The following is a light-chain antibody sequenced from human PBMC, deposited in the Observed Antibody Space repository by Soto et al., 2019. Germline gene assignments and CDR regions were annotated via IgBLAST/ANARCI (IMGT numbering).Light chain of an antibody. Sequence: EIVMTKSPATLSVSPGEIATLSCSASQSFSSNSAWYQQKPGQAPTLLIYGASTRATGIPDRFSGSGSGTDFTLTIRSLEPEDFAVYYCHPRTSGITCGQGTRLEIK. V-gene: IGKV3-15*01. CDR2: GAS. CDR3: HPRTSGIT. CDR1: QSFSSN. J-gene: IGKJ5*01.